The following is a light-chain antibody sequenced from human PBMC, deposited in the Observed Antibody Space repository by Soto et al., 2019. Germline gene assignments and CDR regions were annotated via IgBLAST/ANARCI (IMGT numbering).Light chain of an antibody. J-gene: IGLJ7*01. Sequence: QPVLTQPPSASGTPGQRVTISCSGSSSNIGGNTVNWYQQIPGTAPKLLIYSNSQRPSGVPDRFSGSKSGPSASLAISGLQSEDEADYYCAAWDDSLNRPVFGGGTQLTVL. CDR3: AAWDDSLNRPV. V-gene: IGLV1-44*01. CDR1: SSNIGGNT. CDR2: SNS.